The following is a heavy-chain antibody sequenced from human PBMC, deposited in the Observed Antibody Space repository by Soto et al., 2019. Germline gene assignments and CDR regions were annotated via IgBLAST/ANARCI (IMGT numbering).Heavy chain of an antibody. CDR3: ARFYTGSSWYFDY. CDR2: INHSGST. CDR1: GGSFSGYY. J-gene: IGHJ4*02. Sequence: SETLSLTCAVYGGSFSGYYWSWIRQPPGKGLEWIGEINHSGSTNYNPSLKSRVTISVDTSKNQFSLKLSSVTAADTAVYYCARFYTGSSWYFDYWGQGTLVTVSS. D-gene: IGHD6-13*01. V-gene: IGHV4-34*01.